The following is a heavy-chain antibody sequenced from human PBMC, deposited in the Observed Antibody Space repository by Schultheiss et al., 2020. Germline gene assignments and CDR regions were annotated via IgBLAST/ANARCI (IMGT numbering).Heavy chain of an antibody. D-gene: IGHD5-18*01. Sequence: GGSLRLSCAASGFSINDYTMNWVRQAPGKGLEWVSYMSSDTTTIYYADSVKGRFTISRDNSKNTLYLQMNSLRAEDTAVYYCARAGYSYGYWYFDLWGRGTLVTVSS. CDR2: MSSDTTTI. J-gene: IGHJ2*01. V-gene: IGHV3-48*01. CDR1: GFSINDYT. CDR3: ARAGYSYGYWYFDL.